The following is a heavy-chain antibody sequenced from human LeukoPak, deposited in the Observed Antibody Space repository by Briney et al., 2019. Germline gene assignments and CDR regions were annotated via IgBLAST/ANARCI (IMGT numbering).Heavy chain of an antibody. J-gene: IGHJ4*02. V-gene: IGHV4-59*08. Sequence: SETLSLTCTVSGGSIGGYYWNWIRQAPGKGLECIGYIYYSGSTYYNPSLKSRIIISVDMPKNQFSLKLSSVTAADTAVYYCARGAYDRSGYYYAPKYWGQGTWSPSPQ. CDR2: IYYSGST. CDR3: ARGAYDRSGYYYAPKY. D-gene: IGHD3-22*01. CDR1: GGSIGGYY.